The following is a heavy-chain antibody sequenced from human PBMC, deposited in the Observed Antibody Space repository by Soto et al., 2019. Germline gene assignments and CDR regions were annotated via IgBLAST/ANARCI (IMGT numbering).Heavy chain of an antibody. CDR1: GYTCTSYG. J-gene: IGHJ5*02. Sequence: QVQLVQSGAEVKKPGASVKVSCKASGYTCTSYGISWVRQAPGQGLEWMGWISAYNGNTNYAQKLQGRVTMTTDTSTSTAYMELMSLRSDDTAVYYCARDVRFLEWFSNWFDLWGQGTLVTVSS. CDR3: ARDVRFLEWFSNWFDL. V-gene: IGHV1-18*01. CDR2: ISAYNGNT. D-gene: IGHD3-3*01.